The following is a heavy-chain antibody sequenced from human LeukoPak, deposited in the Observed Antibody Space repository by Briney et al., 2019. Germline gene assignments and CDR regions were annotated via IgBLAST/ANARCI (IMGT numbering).Heavy chain of an antibody. CDR1: GFTFSSYA. CDR3: AKTDYYDILTGYCFDY. D-gene: IGHD3-9*01. CDR2: ISGSGGST. Sequence: GGSLRLSCAASGFTFSSYAMSWVRQAPGKGLEWVSAISGSGGSTYYADSVKGRFTISRDNSQNTLYLQMNSLRAEDTAVYYCAKTDYYDILTGYCFDYWGQGTLVTVSS. J-gene: IGHJ4*02. V-gene: IGHV3-23*01.